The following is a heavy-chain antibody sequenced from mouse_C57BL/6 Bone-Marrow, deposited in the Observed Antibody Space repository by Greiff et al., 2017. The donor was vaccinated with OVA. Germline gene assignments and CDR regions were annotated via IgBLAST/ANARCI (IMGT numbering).Heavy chain of an antibody. Sequence: VKLQQSGAELARPGASVKLSCKASGYTFTSYGISWVKQRTGQGLEWIGEIYPRSGNTYYNEKFKGKGTLTADKSSSTAYMELRSLTSEDSAVYYCARERDGPYAMDYWGQGTSVTVSS. CDR3: ARERDGPYAMDY. V-gene: IGHV1-81*01. CDR2: IYPRSGNT. D-gene: IGHD2-3*01. CDR1: GYTFTSYG. J-gene: IGHJ4*01.